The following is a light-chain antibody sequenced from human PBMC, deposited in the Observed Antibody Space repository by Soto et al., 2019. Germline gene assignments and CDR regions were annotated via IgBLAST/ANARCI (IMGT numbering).Light chain of an antibody. V-gene: IGLV1-44*01. Sequence: QSVLTQPPSASGTPGQRVTISCYGSSSNIGSNSVNWYHQVAGTAPKLLIHSDNQRPSGVPDRFSGSKSGTSASLAISGLKSGDEAGDNRPTWDDTMNGRVFGGGTKLTVL. J-gene: IGLJ3*02. CDR2: SDN. CDR3: PTWDDTMNGRV. CDR1: SSNIGSNS.